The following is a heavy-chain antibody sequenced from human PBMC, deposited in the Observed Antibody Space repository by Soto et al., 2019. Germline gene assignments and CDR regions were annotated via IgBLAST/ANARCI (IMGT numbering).Heavy chain of an antibody. CDR3: ARNRDYAFDY. CDR1: GFTFSNYW. J-gene: IGHJ4*02. V-gene: IGHV3-7*01. CDR2: IKQDGRDK. Sequence: EVQLVESGGGLVQPGGSLRLSCAASGFTFSNYWMSWFRQAPGKGLEWVAIIKQDGRDKYYVDSVKGRFTISRDNAKNSLYLQMNSLRTEDAAVYYCARNRDYAFDYWGRGTLVTVSS. D-gene: IGHD4-17*01.